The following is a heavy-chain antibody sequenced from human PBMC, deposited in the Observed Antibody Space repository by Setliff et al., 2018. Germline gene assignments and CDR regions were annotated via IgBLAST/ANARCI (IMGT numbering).Heavy chain of an antibody. CDR3: ARGPVDFVVVPAAAKFDY. V-gene: IGHV1-69*05. J-gene: IGHJ4*02. CDR1: GGTFSNYA. Sequence: GASVKVSCKASGGTFSNYAVNGVRQSPGQGLEWMGGIIPFFRTANYAQNSQDRVTITTDTDTSTAYMELLSLTSDDTAVYYCARGPVDFVVVPAAAKFDYWGQGTLVTVSS. D-gene: IGHD2-2*01. CDR2: IIPFFRTA.